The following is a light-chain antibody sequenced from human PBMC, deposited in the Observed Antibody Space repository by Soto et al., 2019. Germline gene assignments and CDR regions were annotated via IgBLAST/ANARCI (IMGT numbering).Light chain of an antibody. J-gene: IGLJ2*01. Sequence: QSALTQPPSASGSLGQSVTISCTGTSSDVVGYNYVSWHQQHPGKAPKVMIYEATKRPPGVPDRFSGSKSGNTASLTVSGLQAEDEADYYCSSFAGGGNPVLLGGGTKLTVL. CDR2: EAT. CDR1: SSDVVGYNY. V-gene: IGLV2-8*01. CDR3: SSFAGGGNPVL.